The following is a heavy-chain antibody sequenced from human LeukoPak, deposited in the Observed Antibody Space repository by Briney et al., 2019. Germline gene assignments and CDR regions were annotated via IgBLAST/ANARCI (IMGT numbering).Heavy chain of an antibody. CDR2: IYYSGST. D-gene: IGHD2-2*01. V-gene: IGHV4-39*01. CDR3: ASRRPPYCSSTSCYGVGAFDI. Sequence: SETLSLTCTVSGGSISSSSYYWGWIRQPPGKGLEWIGSIYYSGSTYYNPSLKSRVTISVDTSKNQFSLKLSSVTAADTAVYYCASRRPPYCSSTSCYGVGAFDIWGQGTMVTVSS. J-gene: IGHJ3*02. CDR1: GGSISSSSYY.